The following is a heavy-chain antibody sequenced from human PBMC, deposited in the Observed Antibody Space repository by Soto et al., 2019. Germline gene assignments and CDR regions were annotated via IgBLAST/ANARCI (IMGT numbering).Heavy chain of an antibody. CDR3: ARVYDFWSGYSNPFDY. V-gene: IGHV1-18*01. D-gene: IGHD3-3*01. Sequence: ASVKVSCKASGYTFTSYGVSWVRQAPGQGFERMGWISVYNGNTNYAQKLQGRVTMTTDTSTCTAYMELRSLRSDDTAVYYCARVYDFWSGYSNPFDYWGQGTLVTVSS. J-gene: IGHJ4*02. CDR1: GYTFTSYG. CDR2: ISVYNGNT.